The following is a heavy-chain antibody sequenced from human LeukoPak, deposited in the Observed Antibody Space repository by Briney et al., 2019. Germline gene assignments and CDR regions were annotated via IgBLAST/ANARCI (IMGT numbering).Heavy chain of an antibody. D-gene: IGHD3-3*01. CDR2: ISGGGDTT. CDR1: GFTFSSYD. V-gene: IGHV3-23*01. J-gene: IGHJ4*02. Sequence: GGSLRLSCAASGFTFSSYDMSRVRHAPGRGLAWVSTISGGGDTTYYADCVKGRFTISRDNSKNTLYLQMNSLRAEDTAVYYCAKDASYYDFWSGYSQSSFDYWGQGTLVTASS. CDR3: AKDASYYDFWSGYSQSSFDY.